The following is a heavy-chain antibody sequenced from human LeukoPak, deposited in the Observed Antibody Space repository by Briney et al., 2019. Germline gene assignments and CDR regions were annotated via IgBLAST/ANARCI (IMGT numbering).Heavy chain of an antibody. Sequence: GGSLRLSCAASGFTFSDYYMSWIRQAPGKGLEWVSYISSSSSYTNYADSVKGRFTISRDNAKNSLYLQMNSLRAEDTAVYYCARNTYYNILTGYYGYFDLWGRGTLVTVSS. D-gene: IGHD3-9*01. CDR3: ARNTYYNILTGYYGYFDL. V-gene: IGHV3-11*03. CDR2: ISSSSSYT. CDR1: GFTFSDYY. J-gene: IGHJ2*01.